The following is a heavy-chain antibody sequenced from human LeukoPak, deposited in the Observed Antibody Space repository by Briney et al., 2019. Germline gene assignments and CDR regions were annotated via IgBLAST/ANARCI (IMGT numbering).Heavy chain of an antibody. CDR2: ISSGSTTI. CDR3: ASENFEY. J-gene: IGHJ4*02. V-gene: IGHV3-48*01. CDR1: GFTFSSYS. Sequence: GGSLRLFCAASGFTFSSYSMNWVRQAPGKGLDWVSYISSGSTTIYYADSVKGRFTISKDNAKNSLYLQMNSLRAEDTAVYYCASENFEYWGQGTLVTVSS.